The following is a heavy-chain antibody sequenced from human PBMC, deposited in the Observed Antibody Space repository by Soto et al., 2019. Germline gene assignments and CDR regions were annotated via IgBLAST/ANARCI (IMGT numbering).Heavy chain of an antibody. V-gene: IGHV3-15*07. CDR2: IKSKAHGETA. Sequence: EAQLVESGGGLVEPGGSLRVSCAASGFSFSDAWMSWVRQAPGKGLEWVGRIKSKAHGETADYAGPVKGRFTISRDDSKNPVYLQMNSLKIEDTAVYYCTTRVDGYNPFDYWGQGTLVTVSS. J-gene: IGHJ4*02. CDR1: GFSFSDAW. D-gene: IGHD5-12*01. CDR3: TTRVDGYNPFDY.